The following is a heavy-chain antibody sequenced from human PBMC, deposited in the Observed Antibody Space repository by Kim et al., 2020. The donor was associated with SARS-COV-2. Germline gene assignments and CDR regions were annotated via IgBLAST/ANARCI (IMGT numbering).Heavy chain of an antibody. V-gene: IGHV4-34*01. J-gene: IGHJ4*02. CDR2: INHSGST. CDR1: GGSFSGYY. D-gene: IGHD3-10*01. Sequence: SETLSLTCAVYGGSFSGYYWSWIRQPPGKGLEWIGEINHSGSTNYNPSLKSRVTISVDTSKNQFSLKLSSVTAADTAVYYCARGLLTMVRGVIPVEQMYYFDYWGQGTLVTVSS. CDR3: ARGLLTMVRGVIPVEQMYYFDY.